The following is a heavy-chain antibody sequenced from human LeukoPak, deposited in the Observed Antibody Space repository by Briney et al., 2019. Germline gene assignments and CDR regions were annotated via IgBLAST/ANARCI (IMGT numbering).Heavy chain of an antibody. D-gene: IGHD6-13*01. J-gene: IGHJ6*03. V-gene: IGHV3-30*02. CDR2: IRNDGSNK. CDR3: ARERGAAVMAYYMDV. Sequence: GGSLRLSCVASGFTFSSNGMHWVRQAPGKGLEWVAFIRNDGSNKYYVDSVKGRFTIYRDNSKNTLYLQMNSLRAEDTAVYYCARERGAAVMAYYMDVWGKGTTVTVSS. CDR1: GFTFSSNG.